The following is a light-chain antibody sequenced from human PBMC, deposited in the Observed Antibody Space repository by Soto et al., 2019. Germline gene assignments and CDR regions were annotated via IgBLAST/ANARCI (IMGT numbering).Light chain of an antibody. V-gene: IGKV3-15*01. CDR3: QQYKNWPPLT. CDR1: QSVSYN. CDR2: GAF. Sequence: EIVMTQSPATLSVSPGETATLSCRASQSVSYNLAWYQQIPGQGPRLLIYGAFTRATGIPATFSGSGSGTQFTLTISSLQSEDFAVYYCQQYKNWPPLTFGGGTKVEIK. J-gene: IGKJ4*01.